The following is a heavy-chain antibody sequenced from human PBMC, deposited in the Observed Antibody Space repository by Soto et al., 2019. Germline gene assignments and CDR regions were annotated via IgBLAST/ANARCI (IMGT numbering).Heavy chain of an antibody. Sequence: SETLSLTCAVYGGSFSGYYWSWIRQPPGKGLEWIGEINHSGSTNYNPSLKSRVTISVDTSKNQSSLKLSSVTAADTAVYYCARNGSYYDFWSGYYFGGGMDVWGQGTTVTVSS. CDR2: INHSGST. CDR3: ARNGSYYDFWSGYYFGGGMDV. J-gene: IGHJ6*02. V-gene: IGHV4-34*01. D-gene: IGHD3-3*01. CDR1: GGSFSGYY.